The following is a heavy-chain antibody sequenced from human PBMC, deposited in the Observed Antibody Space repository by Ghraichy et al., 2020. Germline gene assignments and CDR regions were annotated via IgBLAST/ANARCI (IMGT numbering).Heavy chain of an antibody. Sequence: ASVKVSCKASGYTFTSYAMNWVRQAPGQGLEWMGWINTNTGNPTYAQGFTGRFVFSLDTSVSTAYLQISSLKAEDTAVYYCARELEKGVVVVITPFGFDYWGQGTLVTVSS. CDR3: ARELEKGVVVVITPFGFDY. D-gene: IGHD3-22*01. CDR2: INTNTGNP. J-gene: IGHJ4*02. CDR1: GYTFTSYA. V-gene: IGHV7-4-1*02.